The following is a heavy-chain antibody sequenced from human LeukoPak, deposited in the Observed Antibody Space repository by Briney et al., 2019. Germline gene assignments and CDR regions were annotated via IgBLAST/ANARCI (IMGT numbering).Heavy chain of an antibody. CDR1: GFTFSSYA. V-gene: IGHV3-23*01. CDR2: ISGSGGST. J-gene: IGHJ5*02. CDR3: AKIGIAAAGSPNWFDP. D-gene: IGHD6-13*01. Sequence: GGSLRLSCAASGFTFSSYAMSWVRQAPGKGLEWVSAISGSGGSTYYADSVKGRFTISRDNSKNTLYLQMNSLRAEDTAVYYCAKIGIAAAGSPNWFDPWGQGTLVTVSS.